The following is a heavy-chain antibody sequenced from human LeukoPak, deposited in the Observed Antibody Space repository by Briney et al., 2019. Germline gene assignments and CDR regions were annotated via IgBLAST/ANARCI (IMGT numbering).Heavy chain of an antibody. CDR3: ARAGIQLWLKGWYFDL. CDR1: GYTFNSHG. CDR2: ISTYNGNT. J-gene: IGHJ2*01. Sequence: EASVKVSCKGSGYTFNSHGITWVRQAPGQGLEWMGWISTYNGNTNYAQKLQGRVTITADKSTSTAYMELSSLRSEDTAVYYCARAGIQLWLKGWYFDLWGRGTLVTVSS. D-gene: IGHD5-18*01. V-gene: IGHV1-18*01.